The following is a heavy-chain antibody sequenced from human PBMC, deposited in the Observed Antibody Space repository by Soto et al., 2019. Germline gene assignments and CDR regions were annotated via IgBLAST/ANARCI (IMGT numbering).Heavy chain of an antibody. CDR3: ARGGGFEVFDY. Sequence: PSETLSLTCTVSGGSISRYYWSWIRQLPGQGLEWIGYIYYNGRTNYNPSLKSRVTTSVDTSKNQFSLKLSSVTAADTAVYYCARGGGFEVFDYWGQGTLVTVSS. D-gene: IGHD3-10*01. V-gene: IGHV4-59*01. CDR1: GGSISRYY. CDR2: IYYNGRT. J-gene: IGHJ4*02.